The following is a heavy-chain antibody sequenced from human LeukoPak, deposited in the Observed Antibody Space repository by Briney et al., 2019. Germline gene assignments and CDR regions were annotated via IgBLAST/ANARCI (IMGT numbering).Heavy chain of an antibody. J-gene: IGHJ6*03. Sequence: GGSLRLSCAASGFTFSSYSMNWVRQAPGKGLEWVSYISSSSSTIYYADSVKGRFTISRDNAKNSLYLQMNSPRAEDTAVYYCARANLIAARPYYYYYYYMDVWGKGTTVTVSS. V-gene: IGHV3-48*01. D-gene: IGHD6-6*01. CDR2: ISSSSSTI. CDR1: GFTFSSYS. CDR3: ARANLIAARPYYYYYYYMDV.